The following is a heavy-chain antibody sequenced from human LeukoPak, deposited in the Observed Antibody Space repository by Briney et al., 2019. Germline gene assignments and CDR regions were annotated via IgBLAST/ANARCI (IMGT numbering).Heavy chain of an antibody. V-gene: IGHV3-64*01. Sequence: PGGSLRLSCAAFGFTFSSYSMHWVRQAPGKGLEYVSAISSNGGSTYYANSVKARFTISRDNSRNTLYLQMGSLRAEDMAVYYCARVYSSIWTVDYWGQGTLVTVSS. CDR1: GFTFSSYS. J-gene: IGHJ4*02. CDR2: ISSNGGST. CDR3: ARVYSSIWTVDY. D-gene: IGHD6-13*01.